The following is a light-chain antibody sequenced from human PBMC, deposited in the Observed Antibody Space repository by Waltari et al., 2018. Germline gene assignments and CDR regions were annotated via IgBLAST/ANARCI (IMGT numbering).Light chain of an antibody. J-gene: IGKJ1*01. V-gene: IGKV3-20*01. CDR2: DAD. Sequence: DIVLTQSPGTLSLSAGDRATLSCRANQRVSNTYLAWYQQKPGQAPRLLLYDADTRATGIPDRLSGSWSGTEFTLTITRLEPEDFGVYYCQQYGSSPGFGQGTKVEIK. CDR3: QQYGSSPG. CDR1: QRVSNTY.